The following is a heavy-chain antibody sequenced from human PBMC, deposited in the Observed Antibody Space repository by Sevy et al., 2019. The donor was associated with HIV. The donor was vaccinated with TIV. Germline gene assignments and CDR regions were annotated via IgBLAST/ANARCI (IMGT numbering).Heavy chain of an antibody. V-gene: IGHV3-7*01. D-gene: IGHD5-12*01. CDR1: GFAFRTFW. J-gene: IGHJ4*02. CDR2: IKQDGSVK. CDR3: AKQRGWICSHDVCSPYYSDS. Sequence: GESLKISCAASGFAFRTFWMSWVRQAPGKGLEWVANIKQDGSVKYYMDSVKGRFTIYRDNAKNSLYLQMSSLTVEDTAVYYCAKQRGWICSHDVCSPYYSDSWGQGTLVTVSS.